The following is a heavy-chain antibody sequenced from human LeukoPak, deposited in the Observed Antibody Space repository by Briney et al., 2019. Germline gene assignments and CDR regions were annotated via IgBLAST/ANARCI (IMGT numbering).Heavy chain of an antibody. CDR1: GGSSSGYY. CDR3: ARRRLGYCSGGSCSGIGY. D-gene: IGHD2-15*01. V-gene: IGHV4-34*01. J-gene: IGHJ4*02. CDR2: INHSGST. Sequence: KTSETLSLTCAVYGGSSSGYYWNWIRQPPGKGLEWIGEINHSGSTNYNPSLKSRVTISVDTSKNQFSLNLTSVTAADTAVYYCARRRLGYCSGGSCSGIGYWGQGTLVTVSS.